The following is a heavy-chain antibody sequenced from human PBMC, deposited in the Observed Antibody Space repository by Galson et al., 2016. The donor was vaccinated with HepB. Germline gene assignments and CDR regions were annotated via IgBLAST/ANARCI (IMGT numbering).Heavy chain of an antibody. CDR1: GYTFTDYF. CDR3: SVASSCGNSCYLYFDH. D-gene: IGHD5-18*01. J-gene: IGHJ4*02. CDR2: INPTSGET. V-gene: IGHV1-2*04. Sequence: SVKVSCKASGYTFTDYFLHWVRLAPGQGLECMGWINPTSGETNYAQKFQGWVNMTRDTSISTAYLELGRLRPDHTAVYLCSVASSCGNSCYLYFDHWGQGTLVTVSS.